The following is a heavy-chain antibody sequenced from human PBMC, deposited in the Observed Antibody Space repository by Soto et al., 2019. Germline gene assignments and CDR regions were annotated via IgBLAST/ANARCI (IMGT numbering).Heavy chain of an antibody. V-gene: IGHV4-30-4*01. J-gene: IGHJ6*02. CDR1: GGSISSGDYY. CDR3: ARALAQFDIVVVPAAKRGGMDV. CDR2: IYYSGST. D-gene: IGHD2-2*01. Sequence: PSETLSLTCTVSGGSISSGDYYWSWIRQPPGKGLEWIWYIYYSGSTYYNPSLKSRVNISVDTSKNQFSLKLSSVTAADTAVYYCARALAQFDIVVVPAAKRGGMDVWGQGTTVTVSS.